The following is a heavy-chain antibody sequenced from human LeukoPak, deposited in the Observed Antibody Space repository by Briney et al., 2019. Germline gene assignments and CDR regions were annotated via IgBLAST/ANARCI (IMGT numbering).Heavy chain of an antibody. Sequence: SETLSLTCTVSGGSISSYYWSWIRQPPGKGLEWMGYIYYSGSTNYNPSLKSRVPISVDTSKNQFSLKLSSVTAADTAVYYCARGGTYSSGSFDYWGQGTLVTVSS. CDR1: GGSISSYY. V-gene: IGHV4-59*08. D-gene: IGHD6-19*01. CDR3: ARGGTYSSGSFDY. CDR2: IYYSGST. J-gene: IGHJ4*02.